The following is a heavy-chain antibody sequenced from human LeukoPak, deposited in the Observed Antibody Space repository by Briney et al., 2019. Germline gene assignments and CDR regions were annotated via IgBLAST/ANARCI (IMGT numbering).Heavy chain of an antibody. CDR2: INSDGRST. Sequence: PGGSLRLSCAASGFTFSISWMHWVRQAPGKGLARVSHINSDGRSTDYADSVRGRFTVSRDNAKNTLYLQMNSLRAEDTAVYYCAKDQYCGGDCPPLLLGYGMDVWGQGTTVTVSS. CDR3: AKDQYCGGDCPPLLLGYGMDV. V-gene: IGHV3-74*01. CDR1: GFTFSISW. D-gene: IGHD2-21*02. J-gene: IGHJ6*02.